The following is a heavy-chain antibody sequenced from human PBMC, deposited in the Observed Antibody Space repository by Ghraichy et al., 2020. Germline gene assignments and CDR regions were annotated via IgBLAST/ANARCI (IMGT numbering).Heavy chain of an antibody. J-gene: IGHJ5*02. CDR2: FYYSGST. CDR3: ARHRVLRHNWFDP. Sequence: SETLSLTCTVSGESISSTTYYWGWIRQPPGKGLEWIGSFYYSGSTYYNPSLRSRLTISVDTSKNQFYLNLRSVTAADTALYYCARHRVLRHNWFDPWGQGTLVTVSS. V-gene: IGHV4-39*01. D-gene: IGHD3-10*01. CDR1: GESISSTTYY.